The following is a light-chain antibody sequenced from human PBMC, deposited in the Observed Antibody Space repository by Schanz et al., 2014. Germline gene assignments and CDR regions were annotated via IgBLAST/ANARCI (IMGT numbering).Light chain of an antibody. CDR3: QQYLNWPIT. CDR1: QSVGTN. CDR2: HAS. J-gene: IGKJ5*01. Sequence: EIVMTQSPATLSVSPGERATLSCRASQSVGTNLAWHQQKPGQAPRLLINHASTRATGIPARFSGSGSGTEFTLTISSLQSEDFAVYYCQQYLNWPITFGQGTRLEIK. V-gene: IGKV3-15*01.